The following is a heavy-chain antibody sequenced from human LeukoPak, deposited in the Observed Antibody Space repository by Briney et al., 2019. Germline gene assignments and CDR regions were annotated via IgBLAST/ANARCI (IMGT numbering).Heavy chain of an antibody. CDR1: GYTFSVYY. Sequence: ASVTVSFAASGYTFSVYYMHWLRQAPGQGLEWMGWINPNGGVTNYAQKFQGRVTMTRDTSISTAYMELSRLRSDDTAVYYCARDGGDGYNFYYWGQGTLVTVSS. CDR3: ARDGGDGYNFYY. CDR2: INPNGGVT. V-gene: IGHV1-2*02. D-gene: IGHD5-24*01. J-gene: IGHJ4*02.